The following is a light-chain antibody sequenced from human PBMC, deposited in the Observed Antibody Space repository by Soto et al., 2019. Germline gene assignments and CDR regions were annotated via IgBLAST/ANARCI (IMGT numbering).Light chain of an antibody. J-gene: IGKJ1*01. Sequence: AIQMTQSPSSLSASIGDSVTITCRASQGIRNDLGWYQQKPGKAPELLMYAASSLQSGVPSRFSGSASGTDFTLTISSLQPEDFATYYCLQDYSYPRTFGQGTKVEIK. CDR2: AAS. CDR1: QGIRND. CDR3: LQDYSYPRT. V-gene: IGKV1-6*01.